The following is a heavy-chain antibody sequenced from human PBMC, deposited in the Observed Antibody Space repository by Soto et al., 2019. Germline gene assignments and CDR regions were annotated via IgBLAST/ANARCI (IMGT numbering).Heavy chain of an antibody. D-gene: IGHD3-3*01. Sequence: SLRLSCAASGFTFSSYAMHWVRQAPGKGLEWVAVISYDGSNKYYADSVKGRFTISRDNSKNTLYLQMNSLRAEDTAVYYCARDEPALSTTYYDFWSGYYYYYGMDVWGQGTTVTVSS. V-gene: IGHV3-30-3*01. CDR2: ISYDGSNK. CDR3: ARDEPALSTTYYDFWSGYYYYYGMDV. J-gene: IGHJ6*02. CDR1: GFTFSSYA.